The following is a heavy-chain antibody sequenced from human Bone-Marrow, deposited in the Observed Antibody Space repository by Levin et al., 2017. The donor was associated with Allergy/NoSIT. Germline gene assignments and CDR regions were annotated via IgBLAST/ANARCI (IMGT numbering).Heavy chain of an antibody. Sequence: GGSLRLSCAASGFKFNTYAMHWVRQAPGKGLEWLAVTSFDGTNTYSADSVKGRFTISRDNSKNTLYLQLTSLRPEDTAVYFCGRGVNWGRFIDDWGQGTLVTVSS. CDR1: GFKFNTYA. D-gene: IGHD3-16*01. CDR2: TSFDGTNT. J-gene: IGHJ4*02. CDR3: GRGVNWGRFIDD. V-gene: IGHV3-30-3*01.